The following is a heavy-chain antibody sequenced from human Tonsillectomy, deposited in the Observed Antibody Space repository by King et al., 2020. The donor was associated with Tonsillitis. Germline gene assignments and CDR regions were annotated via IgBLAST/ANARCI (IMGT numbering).Heavy chain of an antibody. J-gene: IGHJ6*02. CDR2: VSGSGGST. V-gene: IGHV3-23*04. CDR1: GFTFSSYA. D-gene: IGHD1-26*01. Sequence: VQLVQSGGGLVQPGGSLRLSCAASGFTFSSYAMSWVRQAPGKGLEWVSAVSGSGGSTFYAHSVKGRFTISRDNSKNTLFLQMNSLRVEDTAVYYCAKIPPFSGTYDYYYGMDVWGQGTTVTVSS. CDR3: AKIPPFSGTYDYYYGMDV.